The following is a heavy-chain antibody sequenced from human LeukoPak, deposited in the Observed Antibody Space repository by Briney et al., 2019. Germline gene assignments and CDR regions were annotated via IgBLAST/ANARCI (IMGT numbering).Heavy chain of an antibody. V-gene: IGHV3-49*04. D-gene: IGHD1-1*01. CDR2: IRSKAYGGTT. J-gene: IGHJ4*02. Sequence: GGSLRLSCAASGFTFSSYEMNWVRQAPGKGLEWVGFIRSKAYGGTTEYAASVKGRFTISRDDSKSIAYLQMNSLKTEDTAVYYCTRDWNPDYWGQGTLVTVSS. CDR3: TRDWNPDY. CDR1: GFTFSSYE.